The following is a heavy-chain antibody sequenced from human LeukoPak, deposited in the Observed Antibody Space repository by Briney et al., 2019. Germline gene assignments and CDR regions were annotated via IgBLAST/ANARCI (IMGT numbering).Heavy chain of an antibody. V-gene: IGHV3-7*01. CDR2: IKQDGSEK. Sequence: PGGSLRLSCAASGFTFSSYWMSWVRQAPGKGLEWVANIKQDGSEKYYVDSVKGRFTISRDNVKNSLYLQMNSLRAEDTAVYYCARDVYGPPHYDFWSGYYYYYYGMDVWGQGTTVTVSS. CDR3: ARDVYGPPHYDFWSGYYYYYYGMDV. J-gene: IGHJ6*02. CDR1: GFTFSSYW. D-gene: IGHD3-3*01.